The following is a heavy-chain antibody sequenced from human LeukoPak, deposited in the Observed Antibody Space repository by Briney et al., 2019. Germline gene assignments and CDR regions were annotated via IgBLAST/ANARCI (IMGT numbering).Heavy chain of an antibody. Sequence: GGSLRLSCAASGFTFTNYGMHWVRQAPGKGLEWVAMISYDGRNEYYVDSVKGRFTISRDNSKNTLYLQMNSLRAEDTAVYYCAKERAGMGADAFDIWGQGTIVTVSS. CDR3: AKERAGMGADAFDI. V-gene: IGHV3-30*18. CDR1: GFTFTNYG. CDR2: ISYDGRNE. D-gene: IGHD1-26*01. J-gene: IGHJ3*02.